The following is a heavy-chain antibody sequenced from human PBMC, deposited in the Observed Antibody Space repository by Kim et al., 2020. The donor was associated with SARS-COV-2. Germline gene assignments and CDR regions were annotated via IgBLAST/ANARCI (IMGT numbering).Heavy chain of an antibody. V-gene: IGHV4-30-4*01. J-gene: IGHJ5*02. D-gene: IGHD2-15*01. CDR2: IYYSGST. CDR3: ARHPIPGYCSGGSCYSGNWFDP. CDR1: GGSISSGDYY. Sequence: SETLSLTCTVSGGSISSGDYYWSWNRQPPGKGLEWIGYIYYSGSTYYNPSLKSRVTISVDTSKNQFSLKLSSVTAADTAVYYCARHPIPGYCSGGSCYSGNWFDPWGQGTLVTVSS.